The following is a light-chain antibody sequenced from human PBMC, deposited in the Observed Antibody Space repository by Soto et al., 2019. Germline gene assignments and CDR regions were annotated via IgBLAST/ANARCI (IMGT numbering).Light chain of an antibody. CDR1: QGIRND. CDR2: AAS. CDR3: QQYNTYSK. V-gene: IGKV1-6*01. J-gene: IGKJ5*01. Sequence: AIQMTQSPCSLSASVGDRVTITCRASQGIRNDLGWYQQKPGKAPKLLIYAASSLQSGVPARFSGSGSGTEFTLTISSLQPDDFATYYCQQYNTYSKFGQGTRLEIK.